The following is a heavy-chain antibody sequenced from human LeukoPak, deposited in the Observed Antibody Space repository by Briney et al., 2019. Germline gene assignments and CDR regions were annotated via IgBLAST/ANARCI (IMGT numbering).Heavy chain of an antibody. CDR2: ISGSGHTT. CDR1: GFTFSSFA. J-gene: IGHJ4*02. V-gene: IGHV3-23*01. CDR3: AKSPSVANFDY. D-gene: IGHD6-19*01. Sequence: QPGGSLRLSCAASGFTFSSFAMSWVRQGPGKGLEWASAISGSGHTTYYADSVKGRFTISRDNSKNTLYLQMSSLRAEDTAVYYCAKSPSVANFDYWGQGTLVTVSS.